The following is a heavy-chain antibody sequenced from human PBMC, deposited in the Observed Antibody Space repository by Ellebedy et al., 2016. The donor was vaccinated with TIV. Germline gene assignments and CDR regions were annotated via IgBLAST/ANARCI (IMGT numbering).Heavy chain of an antibody. CDR1: GGSIISSSYY. CDR2: IFHSGGT. Sequence: MPSETLSLTCTVFGGSIISSSYYWGWIRQPPGKGLEWIGSIFHSGGTYYNPSLKSRVTISIESSMNRLSLKLSSVTATDTAVYYCVRLYNGVRPPDYWGQGTLVTVSS. D-gene: IGHD3-10*01. J-gene: IGHJ4*02. V-gene: IGHV4-39*01. CDR3: VRLYNGVRPPDY.